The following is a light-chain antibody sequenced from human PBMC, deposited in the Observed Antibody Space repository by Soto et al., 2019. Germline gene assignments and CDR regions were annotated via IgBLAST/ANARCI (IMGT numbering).Light chain of an antibody. CDR3: QEDSSY. Sequence: EIVLTQSPATLSLSPGNRATLSCRASQSVSGYLAWYQQKPGQAPRLLISEASTLQSGVPSRFSGSGSGTEFTLTISSLQPDDFATYYCQEDSSYFGGGTKV. CDR2: EAS. CDR1: QSVSGY. J-gene: IGKJ4*01. V-gene: IGKV3-11*01.